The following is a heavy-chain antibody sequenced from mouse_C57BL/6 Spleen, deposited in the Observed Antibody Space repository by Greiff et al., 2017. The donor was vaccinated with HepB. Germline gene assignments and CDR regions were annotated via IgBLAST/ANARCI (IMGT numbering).Heavy chain of an antibody. CDR3: ARREGYGSSPYYAMDY. CDR2: IHPNSGST. J-gene: IGHJ4*01. Sequence: QVQLQQPGAELVKPGASVKLSCKASGYTFTSYWMHWVKQRPGQGLEWIGMIHPNSGSTNYNEKFKSKATLTVDKSSSTAYMQLSSLTSEDSAVYYCARREGYGSSPYYAMDYWGQGTSGTVSS. CDR1: GYTFTSYW. D-gene: IGHD1-1*01. V-gene: IGHV1-64*01.